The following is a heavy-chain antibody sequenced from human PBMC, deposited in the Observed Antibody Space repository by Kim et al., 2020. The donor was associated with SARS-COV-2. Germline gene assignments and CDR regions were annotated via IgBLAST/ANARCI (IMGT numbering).Heavy chain of an antibody. V-gene: IGHV3-66*01. CDR2: VTDGGST. D-gene: IGHD4-4*01. J-gene: IGHJ4*02. Sequence: GGSLRLSCAASGFIVSTNYISWVRQAPGKGLECVSVVTDGGSTNYVDAVKGRFTNSSDTSKNTAYLQMNSLRTEDAGVVYCARGGNIFDYWGQGTVVTVSS. CDR1: GFIVSTNY. CDR3: ARGGNIFDY.